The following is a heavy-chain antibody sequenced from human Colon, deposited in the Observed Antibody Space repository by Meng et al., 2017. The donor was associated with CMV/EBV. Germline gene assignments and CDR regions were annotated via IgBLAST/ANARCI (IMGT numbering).Heavy chain of an antibody. CDR3: AKDRAYCGSFSCSPNYFDG. Sequence: GGSLRLSCAASGFSFSNYEVNWVRQAPGKGLEWVSGINGVGDTTYYADSVKGRFTISRDNSKNTLYLRMIDLRAEDTAMYYCAKDRAYCGSFSCSPNYFDGWGQGNLVTVSS. D-gene: IGHD2-21*01. CDR2: INGVGDTT. J-gene: IGHJ4*02. CDR1: GFSFSNYE. V-gene: IGHV3-23*01.